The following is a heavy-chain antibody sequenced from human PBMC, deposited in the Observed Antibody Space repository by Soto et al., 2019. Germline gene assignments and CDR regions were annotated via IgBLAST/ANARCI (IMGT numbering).Heavy chain of an antibody. CDR2: ISSSSSTI. V-gene: IGHV3-48*02. CDR3: ARGRRITMSIGYYFDY. CDR1: GFTFSSYS. Sequence: EVQLVESGGGLVQPGGSLRLSCAASGFTFSSYSMNWVRQAPGKGLEWVSYISSSSSTIYYADSVKGRFTISRDNAKNSLYLQMNSLRDEDTAVYYCARGRRITMSIGYYFDYWGQGTLVTVSS. D-gene: IGHD3-10*02. J-gene: IGHJ4*02.